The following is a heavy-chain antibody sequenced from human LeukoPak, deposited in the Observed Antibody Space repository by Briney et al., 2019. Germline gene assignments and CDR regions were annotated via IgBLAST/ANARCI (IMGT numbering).Heavy chain of an antibody. CDR3: ARRRRERKMMGGTYYYFDY. Sequence: SETLSLTCTVSGGSISSGSYYWSWIRQPAGKGLEWIGRIYTSGSTNYNPSLKSRVTISEDTSKNQFSLKLSSVTAADTAVYYCARRRRERKMMGGTYYYFDYWGQGTLVTVSS. V-gene: IGHV4-61*02. CDR2: IYTSGST. J-gene: IGHJ4*02. CDR1: GGSISSGSYY. D-gene: IGHD1-26*01.